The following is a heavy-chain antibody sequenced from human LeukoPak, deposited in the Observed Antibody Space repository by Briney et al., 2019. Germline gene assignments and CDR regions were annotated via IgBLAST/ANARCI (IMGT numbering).Heavy chain of an antibody. J-gene: IGHJ4*02. CDR2: ISSSSSYI. D-gene: IGHD2-2*02. Sequence: GGSLRLSCAASGFTFSSYSMNWVRQAPGKGLEWVSSISSSSSYIYYADSVKGRFTISRDNSKNTLYLQMNSLRAEDTAVYYCVKGPHSSAIFVVVPAAILETFDYWGQGTLVTVSS. V-gene: IGHV3-21*04. CDR3: VKGPHSSAIFVVVPAAILETFDY. CDR1: GFTFSSYS.